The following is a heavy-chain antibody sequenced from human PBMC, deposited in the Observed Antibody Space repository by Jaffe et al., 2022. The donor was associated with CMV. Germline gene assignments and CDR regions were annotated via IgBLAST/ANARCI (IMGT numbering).Heavy chain of an antibody. D-gene: IGHD3-22*01. J-gene: IGHJ4*02. CDR2: ISGSGGST. CDR1: GFTFSSYA. CDR3: AKDDYYDSSGSYSLFDY. V-gene: IGHV3-23*01. Sequence: EVQLLESGGGLVQPGGSLRLSCAASGFTFSSYAMSWVRQAPGKGLEWVSAISGSGGSTYYADSVKGRFTISRDNSKNTLYLQMNSLRAEDTAVYYCAKDDYYDSSGSYSLFDYWGQGTLVTVSS.